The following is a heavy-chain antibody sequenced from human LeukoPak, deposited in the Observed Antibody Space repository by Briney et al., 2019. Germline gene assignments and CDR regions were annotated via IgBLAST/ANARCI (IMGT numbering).Heavy chain of an antibody. V-gene: IGHV1-2*02. CDR2: INHNSRGT. D-gene: IGHD6-13*01. CDR1: GYTFTGYY. CDR3: ARGHEGIAADV. J-gene: IGHJ6*04. Sequence: ASVRVSCKASGYTFTGYYMHWVRQAPGQGLEWMGWINHNSRGTNYAQKFQGRVTMTRDTSISTAYMELSRLRSDDTAVYYCARGHEGIAADVWGKGTTVTVSS.